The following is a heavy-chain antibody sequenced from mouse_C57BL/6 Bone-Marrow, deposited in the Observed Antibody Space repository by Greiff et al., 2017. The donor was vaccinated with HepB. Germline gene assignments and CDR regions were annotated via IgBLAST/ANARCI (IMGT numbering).Heavy chain of an antibody. D-gene: IGHD1-1*01. J-gene: IGHJ1*03. CDR2: INPNNGGT. V-gene: IGHV1-26*01. CDR1: GYTFTDYY. Sequence: EVQLQQSGPELVKPGASVKISCKASGYTFTDYYMNWVKQSHGKSLEWIGDINPNNGGTSYNQKFKGKATLTVDKSSSTAYMELRSLTSEDSAVYYCANYGSSHWYFDVWGTGTTVTVSS. CDR3: ANYGSSHWYFDV.